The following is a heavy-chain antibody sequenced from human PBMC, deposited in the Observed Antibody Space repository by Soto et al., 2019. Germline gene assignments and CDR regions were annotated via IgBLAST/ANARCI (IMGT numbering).Heavy chain of an antibody. V-gene: IGHV4-34*01. CDR1: GASFSGYS. J-gene: IGHJ4*02. CDR3: ARVGANPSDY. Sequence: SETLSLTCAVHGASFSGYSWSWIRQPPGKGLEWIGDIEHSGSTNYNSSLRSRVTISLDTSKNHFSLKLNSVTAADTAVYYCARVGANPSDYWCEGILVTVSS. CDR2: IEHSGST. D-gene: IGHD1-26*01.